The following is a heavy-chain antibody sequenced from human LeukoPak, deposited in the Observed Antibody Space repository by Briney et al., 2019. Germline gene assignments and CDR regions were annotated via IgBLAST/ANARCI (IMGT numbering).Heavy chain of an antibody. CDR2: ISSSGSTI. D-gene: IGHD2-21*01. CDR1: GFTFSDYY. V-gene: IGHV3-11*04. J-gene: IGHJ3*02. Sequence: GGSLRLSCAASGFTFSDYYMSWIRQAPGKGLEWVSYISSSGSTIYYADSVKGRFTISRDNAKNSLYLQMNSLRVDDTSVYFCARLSYWVFEIWGQGTMVTVSS. CDR3: ARLSYWVFEI.